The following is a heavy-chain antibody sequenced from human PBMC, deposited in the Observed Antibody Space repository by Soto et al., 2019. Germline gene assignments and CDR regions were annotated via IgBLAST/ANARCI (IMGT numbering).Heavy chain of an antibody. CDR1: GFTFSSYA. V-gene: IGHV3-23*01. J-gene: IGHJ4*02. CDR3: AKDPGYCSGGSCYYFDY. Sequence: GGSLRLSCAASGFTFSSYAMSWVRQAPGKGLEWVSAISGSGGSTYYADSVKGRFTISRDNSKNTLYLQMNSLRAEDTAVYYCAKDPGYCSGGSCYYFDYWGQGTLVTVPS. D-gene: IGHD2-15*01. CDR2: ISGSGGST.